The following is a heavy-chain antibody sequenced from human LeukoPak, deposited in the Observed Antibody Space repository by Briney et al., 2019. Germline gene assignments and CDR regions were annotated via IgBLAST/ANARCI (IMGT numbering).Heavy chain of an antibody. CDR3: ARASLRLGESSFAY. V-gene: IGHV3-21*01. D-gene: IGHD3-16*01. J-gene: IGHJ4*02. Sequence: PGGSLRLSCAASGLIFSKYWMTWVRQAPGKGLEWVSSISSSSYIYYADSVKGRFTISRDNAKNSLYLQMNSLRAEDTAVYYCARASLRLGESSFAYWGQGTLVTVSS. CDR2: ISSSSYI. CDR1: GLIFSKYW.